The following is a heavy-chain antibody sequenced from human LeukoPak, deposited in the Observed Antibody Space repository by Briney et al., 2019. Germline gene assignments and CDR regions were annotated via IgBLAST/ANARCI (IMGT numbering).Heavy chain of an antibody. CDR1: GGSISSYY. V-gene: IGHV4-59*01. J-gene: IGHJ4*02. CDR3: ARGRRGVAIFGVVITNYFDY. Sequence: PSETLSLTCTVSGGSISSYYWSWIRQPPGKGLEWIGYIYYSGSTNYNPSLKSRVTISVDTSKNQFSLKLSSVTAADTAVYYCARGRRGVAIFGVVITNYFDYWGQGTLVTVSS. D-gene: IGHD3-3*01. CDR2: IYYSGST.